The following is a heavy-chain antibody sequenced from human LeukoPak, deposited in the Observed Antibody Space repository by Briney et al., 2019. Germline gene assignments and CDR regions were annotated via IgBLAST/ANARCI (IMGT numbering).Heavy chain of an antibody. CDR3: SKDRAEASAGDY. CDR1: GFTFSSYA. D-gene: IGHD6-13*01. CDR2: ISGSGGST. Sequence: VGSLRLSCAASGFTFSSYAMSWVRQAPGKGLEWVSAISGSGGSTYYADSVKGRFTISRDNSKNMLYLQINSLRTEDTALYYCSKDRAEASAGDYWGQGILVTVSS. V-gene: IGHV3-23*01. J-gene: IGHJ4*02.